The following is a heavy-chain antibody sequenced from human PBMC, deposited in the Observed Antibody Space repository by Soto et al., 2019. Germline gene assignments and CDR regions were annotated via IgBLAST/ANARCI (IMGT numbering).Heavy chain of an antibody. CDR2: IIPFLEIP. V-gene: IGHV1-69*02. Sequence: QVQLVQSGAEVKKPGSSVKVSCKTSGGTFSSYTISWVRQAPGQGLEWMGRIIPFLEIPNYAQKFQGRVSITADTSTRTAYMELSSLRAEDTAVYYCAIEWLLVDYWGQGSLVTVSS. J-gene: IGHJ4*02. CDR3: AIEWLLVDY. CDR1: GGTFSSYT. D-gene: IGHD5-12*01.